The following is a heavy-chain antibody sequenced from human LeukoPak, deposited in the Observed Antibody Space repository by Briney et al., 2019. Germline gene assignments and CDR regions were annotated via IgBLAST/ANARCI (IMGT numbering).Heavy chain of an antibody. CDR1: GFTFSSYS. J-gene: IGHJ4*02. CDR3: ARVAVQWTTDKLNDFDY. Sequence: GGSLRLSCAASGFTFSSYSMNWVRQAPGKGLEWVSSISSSSSYIYYADSVKGRFTISRDNAKNSLYLQMNSLRAEDTAVYYCARVAVQWTTDKLNDFDYWGQGTLVTVSS. V-gene: IGHV3-21*01. D-gene: IGHD1-26*01. CDR2: ISSSSSYI.